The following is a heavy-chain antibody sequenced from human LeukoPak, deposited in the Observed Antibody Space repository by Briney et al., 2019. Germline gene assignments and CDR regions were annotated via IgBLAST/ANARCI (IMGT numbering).Heavy chain of an antibody. Sequence: PGRSLRLSFAPSGFTFSSYAMSSVRQAPGKGLEWVSAITGSVGSTYYADSVKGRFTISRDNSKNSLYLQMNSLRAEDTAVYYCAKEMRVYCSSTSCSTGFDPWGQGTLVTVSS. D-gene: IGHD2-2*01. CDR3: AKEMRVYCSSTSCSTGFDP. CDR1: GFTFSSYA. J-gene: IGHJ5*02. CDR2: ITGSVGST. V-gene: IGHV3-23*01.